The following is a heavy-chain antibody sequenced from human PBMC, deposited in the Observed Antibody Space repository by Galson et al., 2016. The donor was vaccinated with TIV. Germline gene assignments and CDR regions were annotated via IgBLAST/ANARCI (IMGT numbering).Heavy chain of an antibody. CDR2: MSPANGNT. CDR3: ARGHYYDTSGYYFDF. V-gene: IGHV1-8*01. J-gene: IGHJ4*02. CDR1: GYTFTSFD. Sequence: SVKVSCKASGYTFTSFDISWIRQAPGQGLEWMGWMSPANGNTGYAQKFRGRITMTRHPSTTTVYMELSGLTAEDTAVYYCARGHYYDTSGYYFDFLGQGTLVTVSS. D-gene: IGHD3-22*01.